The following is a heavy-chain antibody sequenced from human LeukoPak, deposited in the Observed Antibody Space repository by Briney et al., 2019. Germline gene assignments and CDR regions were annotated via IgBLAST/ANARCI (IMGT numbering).Heavy chain of an antibody. V-gene: IGHV4-4*02. Sequence: PSETLSLTCTVFGVSFSSSDWWTWVRQPPGKGLEWIGEIFYSGSTNYNPSLKSRVTISIDRSKNHFSLKLSSVTAADTAVYYCARGLYPYGLDVWGKGTTVTVSS. CDR3: ARGLYPYGLDV. CDR2: IFYSGST. CDR1: GVSFSSSDW. J-gene: IGHJ6*04.